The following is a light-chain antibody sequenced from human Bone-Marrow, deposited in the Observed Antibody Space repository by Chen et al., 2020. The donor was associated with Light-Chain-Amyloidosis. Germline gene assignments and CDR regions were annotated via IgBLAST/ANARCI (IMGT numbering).Light chain of an antibody. V-gene: IGLV1-47*01. CDR3: AAWDDSLSGPRV. CDR1: SSNIGSNY. Sequence: QSVLTQPPSASGTPGQRVTLTCSGSSSNIGSNYVYWYQQLPGTAPKLLIYRNNPRPSGVPDRFSGSKSGTSASLAISGLRSEDEADYYCAAWDDSLSGPRVFGGGTKLTVL. CDR2: RNN. J-gene: IGLJ3*02.